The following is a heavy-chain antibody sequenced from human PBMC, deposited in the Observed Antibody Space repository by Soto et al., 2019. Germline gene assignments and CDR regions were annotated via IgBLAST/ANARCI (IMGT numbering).Heavy chain of an antibody. V-gene: IGHV4-4*07. CDR1: GGSISGFY. D-gene: IGHD1-7*01. CDR3: AREVYELSPSGFDF. J-gene: IGHJ4*02. CDR2: IVTNEST. Sequence: QVQLQESGPGLVKPSETLSLTCTVSGGSISGFYWSWIRQSAGKGLEWIGRIVTNESTRYNPSLESRVTMSLDTSQNQFSLKLRSVTAADTAVYFCAREVYELSPSGFDFWGQGTLVTVSS.